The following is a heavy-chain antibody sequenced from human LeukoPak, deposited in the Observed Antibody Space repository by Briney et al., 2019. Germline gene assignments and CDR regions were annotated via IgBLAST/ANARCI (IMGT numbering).Heavy chain of an antibody. J-gene: IGHJ4*02. CDR1: GFTFSSYG. D-gene: IGHD6-13*01. V-gene: IGHV3-30*18. Sequence: GGSLRLSCAASGFTFSSYGMHWVRQAPGKGLEWVAVISYDGSNKYYADSVKGRFTIPRDNSKNTLYLQMNGLRAEDTAVYYCAKDKGGPRGSSWLFDYWGQGTLVTVSS. CDR2: ISYDGSNK. CDR3: AKDKGGPRGSSWLFDY.